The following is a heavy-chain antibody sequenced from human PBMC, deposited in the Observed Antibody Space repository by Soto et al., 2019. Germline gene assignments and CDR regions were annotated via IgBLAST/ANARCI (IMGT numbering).Heavy chain of an antibody. CDR2: IYPSDSDT. CDR3: ARDRMTTVTRLRPWGY. J-gene: IGHJ4*02. Sequence: GESLKISCKGSGYNFAGYWIAWVRQMPGKGLELMGIIYPSDSDTRYRPSFQGQVTISADKSISSAYLQWSSLRASDTAVYYCARDRMTTVTRLRPWGYWGQGTLVTVSS. CDR1: GYNFAGYW. D-gene: IGHD4-4*01. V-gene: IGHV5-51*01.